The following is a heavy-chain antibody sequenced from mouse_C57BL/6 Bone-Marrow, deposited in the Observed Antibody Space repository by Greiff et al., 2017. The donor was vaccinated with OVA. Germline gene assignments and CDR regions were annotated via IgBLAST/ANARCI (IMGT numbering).Heavy chain of an antibody. Sequence: DVQLVESGGGLVQPGGSLKLSCAASGFTFSDYGMAWVRQAPRKGPEWVAFISNLAYSIYYADTVTGRFTISRENAKNTLYLEMSSLRSEDTAMYYCARQKGGDYDGVFDYWGQGTTLTVSS. CDR3: ARQKGGDYDGVFDY. J-gene: IGHJ2*01. V-gene: IGHV5-15*01. CDR2: ISNLAYSI. D-gene: IGHD2-4*01. CDR1: GFTFSDYG.